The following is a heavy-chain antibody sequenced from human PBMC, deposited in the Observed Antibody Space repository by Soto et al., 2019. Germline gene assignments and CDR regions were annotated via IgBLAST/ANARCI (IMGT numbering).Heavy chain of an antibody. J-gene: IGHJ6*04. CDR2: IIPIFGTA. CDR3: ARDGGIALAGYCYGMDV. D-gene: IGHD6-19*01. Sequence: QVQLVQSGAEVKKPGSSVKVSCKASGGTFSSYAISWVRQAPGQGLEWMGGIIPIFGTANYAQKFQGGVTSTADESASTACLELSSLGSEDTAGCYCARDGGIALAGYCYGMDVWGEGTTVAVSS. CDR1: GGTFSSYA. V-gene: IGHV1-69*12.